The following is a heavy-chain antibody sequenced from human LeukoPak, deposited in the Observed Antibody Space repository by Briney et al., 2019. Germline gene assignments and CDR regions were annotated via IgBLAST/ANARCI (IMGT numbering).Heavy chain of an antibody. V-gene: IGHV3-30-3*02. CDR3: AKQGYDSSDYYY. CDR1: GFTFSSYA. D-gene: IGHD3-22*01. J-gene: IGHJ4*02. Sequence: GGSLRLSCAASGFTFSSYAMHWVRQAPGKGLEWVAVISYDGSNKYYADSVKGRFTISRDNSKNTLYLQMNSLRAEDTAVYYCAKQGYDSSDYYYWGQGTLVTVSS. CDR2: ISYDGSNK.